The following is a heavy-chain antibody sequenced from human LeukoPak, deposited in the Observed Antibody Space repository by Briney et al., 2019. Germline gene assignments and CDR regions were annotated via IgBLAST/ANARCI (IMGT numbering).Heavy chain of an antibody. CDR1: GGSLSSYY. Sequence: SETLSLTCTVSGGSLSSYYWSWIRQPPGKGLEWIGYIYYSGSTNYNPSLKSRVTISVDTSKNQFSLKLSSVTAADTAVYYCVRGLLWFGEFFDYWGQGTLVTVSS. J-gene: IGHJ4*02. V-gene: IGHV4-59*08. CDR3: VRGLLWFGEFFDY. CDR2: IYYSGST. D-gene: IGHD3-10*01.